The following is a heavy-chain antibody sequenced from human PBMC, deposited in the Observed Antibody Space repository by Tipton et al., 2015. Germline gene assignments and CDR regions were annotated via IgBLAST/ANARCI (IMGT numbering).Heavy chain of an antibody. CDR2: IQYSGST. V-gene: IGHV4-59*08. D-gene: IGHD3-3*01. CDR1: SDSISKYY. Sequence: TLSLTCSVSSDSISKYYWSWIRQPPGKELEWIGYIQYSGSTNYNPSLKSRVTISVDTSKTQFSLKLSSVTAADTAVYYCARTYDFTAYSPVGCWGQGTLVTVSS. CDR3: ARTYDFTAYSPVGC. J-gene: IGHJ4*02.